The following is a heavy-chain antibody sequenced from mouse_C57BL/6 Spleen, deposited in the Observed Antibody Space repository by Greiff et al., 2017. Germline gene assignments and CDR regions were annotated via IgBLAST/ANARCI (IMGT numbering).Heavy chain of an antibody. J-gene: IGHJ1*03. V-gene: IGHV1-80*01. CDR3: ARYYGSHWYFDV. CDR1: GYAFSSYW. Sequence: ESGAELVKPGASVKISCKASGYAFSSYWMNWVKQRPGKGLEWIGQIYPGDGDTNYNGKFKGKATLTADKSSSTAYMQLSSLTSEDSAVYFCARYYGSHWYFDVWGTGTTVTVSS. CDR2: IYPGDGDT. D-gene: IGHD1-1*01.